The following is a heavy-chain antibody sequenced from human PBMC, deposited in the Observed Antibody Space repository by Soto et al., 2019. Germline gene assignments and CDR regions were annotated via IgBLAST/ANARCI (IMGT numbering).Heavy chain of an antibody. V-gene: IGHV3-13*05. Sequence: EVQLVESEGGLVQPGGSLRLSCEASGFTFRNYDMHWVRQGTGKGLEWVSGISAAGDPDYADSVEGRFTISRENAQNSFFLQMTSLRVGDTAVYSCARTDRDFYGLDVWGKGTTFIVSS. CDR1: GFTFRNYD. CDR3: ARTDRDFYGLDV. CDR2: ISAAGDP. J-gene: IGHJ6*04.